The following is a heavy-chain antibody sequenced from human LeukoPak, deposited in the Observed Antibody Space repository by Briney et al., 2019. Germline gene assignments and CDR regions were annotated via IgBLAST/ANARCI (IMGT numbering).Heavy chain of an antibody. CDR3: AKEATYYYDSSGYIFDY. CDR2: ISGSGGST. J-gene: IGHJ4*02. Sequence: GGSLRLSCAASGFTFSSYGMSWVRQAPGKGLEWVSAISGSGGSTYYADSVKGRFTISRDNSKNTLYLQMNSLRAEDTAVYYCAKEATYYYDSSGYIFDYWGQGTLVTVSS. CDR1: GFTFSSYG. D-gene: IGHD3-22*01. V-gene: IGHV3-23*01.